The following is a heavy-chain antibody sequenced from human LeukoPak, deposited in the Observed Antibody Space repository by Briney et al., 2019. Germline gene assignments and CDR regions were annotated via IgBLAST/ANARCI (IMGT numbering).Heavy chain of an antibody. V-gene: IGHV5-51*01. CDR2: IYPGDSDT. CDR1: GYSFTSYW. D-gene: IGHD3-10*01. J-gene: IGHJ6*03. CDR3: ARHGVEFGELNYYYYYMDV. Sequence: PGESLKISCKGSGYSFTSYWIGWVRQMPGKGLEWMGIIYPGDSDTRYSPSFQGQVTISADKSISTAYLQWSSLKASDTAMYYCARHGVEFGELNYYYYYMDVWGKGTTVTISS.